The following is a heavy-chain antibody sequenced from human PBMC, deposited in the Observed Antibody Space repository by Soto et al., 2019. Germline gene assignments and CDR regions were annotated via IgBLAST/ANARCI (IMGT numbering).Heavy chain of an antibody. CDR2: IYPTGST. CDR1: GGSISSGGYS. CDR3: ARAPQGPSPRWVL. D-gene: IGHD3-16*01. J-gene: IGHJ6*02. Sequence: KTSETLSLTCTVSGGSISSGGYSWSWIRQSPEKGLEWLGCIYPTGSTYYHPSLKSRVTISIDTSRNQFSLNLTSVTAADTAVYYCARAPQGPSPRWVLWGQGTKVTVSS. V-gene: IGHV4-30-2*06.